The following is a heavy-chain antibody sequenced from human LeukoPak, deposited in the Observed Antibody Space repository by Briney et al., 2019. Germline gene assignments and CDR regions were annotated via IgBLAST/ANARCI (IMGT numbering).Heavy chain of an antibody. CDR1: GFTFSSYA. Sequence: GWSLRLSCAAAGFTFSSYAMHWVRQAAGKGLEWVALIPYDGSNKYYADSVKGRFTVSRDNSKNTLYLQMNSLRAEDTAVYYCARGPSGYHNTGGQGTLVTVSS. D-gene: IGHD5-12*01. CDR3: ARGPSGYHNT. J-gene: IGHJ4*02. V-gene: IGHV3-30*14. CDR2: IPYDGSNK.